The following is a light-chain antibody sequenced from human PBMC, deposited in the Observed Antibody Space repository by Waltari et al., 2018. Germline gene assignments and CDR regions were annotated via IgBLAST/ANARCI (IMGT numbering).Light chain of an antibody. V-gene: IGLV4-69*01. J-gene: IGLJ3*02. CDR1: SGPSSNI. CDR2: VNSDGSH. CDR3: ETGGHGTWV. Sequence: QLILTQSPLASASLGAAVKLTCTLSSGPSSNIIAWLQQRPERGPRYLMKVNSDGSHSKGDDIPERFSGSSSGAARYLIISSLQSEDEADYYCETGGHGTWVFGGGTKLTVL.